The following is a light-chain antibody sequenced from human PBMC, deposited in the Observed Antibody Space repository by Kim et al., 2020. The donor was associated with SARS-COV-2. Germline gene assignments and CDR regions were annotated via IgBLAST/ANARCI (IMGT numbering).Light chain of an antibody. V-gene: IGKV3D-7*01. CDR2: GAS. J-gene: IGKJ4*01. CDR3: QQDYNLPLT. CDR1: QSVSSSY. Sequence: PGERVTLSCRASQSVSSSYLTWYQQKPGQAPRLLIYGASTRATGIPARFSGRGSGTDFTLTISSLQPEDFAVYYCQQDYNLPLTFGGGTKV.